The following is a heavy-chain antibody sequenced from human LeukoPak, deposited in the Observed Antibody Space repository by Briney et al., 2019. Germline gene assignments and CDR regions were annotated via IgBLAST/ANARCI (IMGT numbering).Heavy chain of an antibody. CDR2: IIPIFGTA. Sequence: ASVKVSCKASGGTFSSYAISWVRQAPGQGLEWMGGIIPIFGTANYAQKFQGRVTITADESTSTAYMKLSSLRSEDTAVYYCARSYDSSGYLDYWGQGTLVTVSS. V-gene: IGHV1-69*01. D-gene: IGHD3-22*01. J-gene: IGHJ4*02. CDR3: ARSYDSSGYLDY. CDR1: GGTFSSYA.